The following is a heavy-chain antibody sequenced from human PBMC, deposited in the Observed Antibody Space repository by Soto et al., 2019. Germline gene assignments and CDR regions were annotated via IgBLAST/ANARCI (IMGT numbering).Heavy chain of an antibody. J-gene: IGHJ6*02. D-gene: IGHD6-13*01. V-gene: IGHV4-31*03. CDR1: GGSISSGGYY. Sequence: SETLSLTCTVSGGSISSGGYYWSWIRQHPGKGLEWIGYIYYSGSTYYNPSLKSRVTISVDTSKNQFSLKLSSVTAADTAVYYCASGQQLGLYYYYGMDVWGQGTTVTVSS. CDR3: ASGQQLGLYYYYGMDV. CDR2: IYYSGST.